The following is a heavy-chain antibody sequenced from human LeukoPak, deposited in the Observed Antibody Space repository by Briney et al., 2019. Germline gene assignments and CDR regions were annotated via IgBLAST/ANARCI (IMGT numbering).Heavy chain of an antibody. Sequence: ASVKVSCKASGYTFTGYYMHWVRQAPGQGLEWMGRINPNSGGTNYAQKFQGRVTITRETSSSKAYMEVSRLRSDDTPVYDFVREAYYTAFDSWGQGTMVTVSS. V-gene: IGHV1-2*06. CDR3: VREAYYTAFDS. D-gene: IGHD3-22*01. J-gene: IGHJ3*02. CDR1: GYTFTGYY. CDR2: INPNSGGT.